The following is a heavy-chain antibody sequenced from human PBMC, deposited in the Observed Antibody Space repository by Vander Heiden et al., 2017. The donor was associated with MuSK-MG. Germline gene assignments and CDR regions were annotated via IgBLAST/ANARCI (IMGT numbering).Heavy chain of an antibody. J-gene: IGHJ5*02. V-gene: IGHV1-24*01. D-gene: IGHD6-19*01. CDR2: FDPEDGET. CDR1: GYSLTELS. Sequence: QVQLIQSGAEVKKPGASVKVSCKVSGYSLTELSIHWVRQAPGKGLEWMGGFDPEDGETIYAQKFQGRVTMTEDTSTDTAYMEVSSLRSEDAAVYYCATEGTHSSGWYPLYHWGQGTLVTVSS. CDR3: ATEGTHSSGWYPLYH.